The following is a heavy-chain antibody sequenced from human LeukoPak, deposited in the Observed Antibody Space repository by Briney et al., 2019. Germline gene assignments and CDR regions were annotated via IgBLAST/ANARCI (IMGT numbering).Heavy chain of an antibody. D-gene: IGHD3-10*01. Sequence: GGSLRLSCAASGFTFSSYSMTWVRQAPGKGLEWVSSISSSSSYIYYADSVKGRFTISRDNAKNSLHLQMNSLRAEDTAVYYCAKGGFGELLLSEGEPDYWGQGTLVTVSS. CDR2: ISSSSSYI. CDR3: AKGGFGELLLSEGEPDY. CDR1: GFTFSSYS. V-gene: IGHV3-21*04. J-gene: IGHJ4*02.